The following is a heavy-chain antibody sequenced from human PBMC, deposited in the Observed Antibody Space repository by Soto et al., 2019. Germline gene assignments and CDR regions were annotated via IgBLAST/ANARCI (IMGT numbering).Heavy chain of an antibody. CDR2: ITSSTTI. CDR1: GLTFSTYG. D-gene: IGHD1-1*01. Sequence: LVESGGGLVQPGGSLRLSCEASGLTFSTYGFNWVRQAPGKGLEWVSYITSSTTIYYADSVRGRFTTSRDNAKNSLYLQMNILRDEDTAVYYCARQRNGAGDVWGQGTTVTVSS. V-gene: IGHV3-48*02. CDR3: ARQRNGAGDV. J-gene: IGHJ6*02.